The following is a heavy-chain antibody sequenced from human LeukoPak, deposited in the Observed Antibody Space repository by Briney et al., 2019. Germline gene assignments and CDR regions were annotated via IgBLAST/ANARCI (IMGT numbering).Heavy chain of an antibody. CDR3: ATGIAAAGTLWFDP. Sequence: SETLSLTCAVYGGSFSGYYWSWIRQPPGKGLEWIGEINHSGGTNYNPSLKSRVTISADTSKNQFSLKLSSVTAADTAVYYCATGIAAAGTLWFDPWGQGTLVTVSS. V-gene: IGHV4-34*01. D-gene: IGHD6-13*01. CDR1: GGSFSGYY. CDR2: INHSGGT. J-gene: IGHJ5*02.